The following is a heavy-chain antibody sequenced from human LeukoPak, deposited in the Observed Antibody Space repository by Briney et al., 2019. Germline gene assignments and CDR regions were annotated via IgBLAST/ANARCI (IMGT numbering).Heavy chain of an antibody. D-gene: IGHD3-9*01. CDR2: ISGSGSST. J-gene: IGHJ4*02. CDR1: GFTFSDYG. V-gene: IGHV3-23*01. CDR3: AKDSEGTYYDILTGYFDY. Sequence: GGSLRLSCVVSGFTFSDYGMSWVRQPPGKGLEGVSYISGSGSSTHYVDSVKGRFTISRDNSRNTLYLQMNSLRAEDMAVYYCAKDSEGTYYDILTGYFDYSGQGTLVTVSS.